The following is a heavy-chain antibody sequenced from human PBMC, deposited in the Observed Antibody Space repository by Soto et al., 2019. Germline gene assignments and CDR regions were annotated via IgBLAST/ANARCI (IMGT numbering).Heavy chain of an antibody. D-gene: IGHD3-16*01. CDR3: TTGYLGGFDP. CDR1: GFSFSNAW. CDR2: IKSQTDGGTI. J-gene: IGHJ5*02. V-gene: IGHV3-15*07. Sequence: EVQLVESGGGLVRPGGSLRLSCRTSGFSFSNAWLTWVRQAPGKGLEWVGRIKSQTDGGTIDYAATVKGSFTISRDDSKDTLFLEMNGLKTEDTAVYYCTTGYLGGFDPWGQGTLVTVSS.